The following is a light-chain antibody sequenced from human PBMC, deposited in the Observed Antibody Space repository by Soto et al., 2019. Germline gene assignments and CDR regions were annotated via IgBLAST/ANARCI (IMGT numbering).Light chain of an antibody. J-gene: IGKJ1*01. V-gene: IGKV1-5*03. CDR3: QQYHTFST. Sequence: DIQTTQSPSNLSAYVEDRVTITCRASQSLDSWLAWYQQKQGKPPKLLIYKTSILEFGVPSRFSGSGSGTLFTLTISSLQPDDFATYFCQQYHTFSTFGQGTKGEIK. CDR1: QSLDSW. CDR2: KTS.